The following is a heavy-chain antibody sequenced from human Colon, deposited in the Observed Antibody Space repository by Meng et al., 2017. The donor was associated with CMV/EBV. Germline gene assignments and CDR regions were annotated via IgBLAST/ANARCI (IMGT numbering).Heavy chain of an antibody. CDR3: ARDRCGSCSAGWWFDP. V-gene: IGHV1-18*01. D-gene: IGHD2-15*01. Sequence: ASVKVSCKASGYMFSNFGVAWVRQAPGQGPEGMGWMSTYNNNDIIYAEKFRGRLTMITDTSTNTAYMELRSLASDDTAVYYCARDRCGSCSAGWWFDPWGQGTLVTVSS. J-gene: IGHJ5*02. CDR2: MSTYNNNDI. CDR1: GYMFSNFG.